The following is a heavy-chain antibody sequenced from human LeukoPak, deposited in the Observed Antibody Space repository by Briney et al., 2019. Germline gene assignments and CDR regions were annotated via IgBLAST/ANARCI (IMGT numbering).Heavy chain of an antibody. D-gene: IGHD3-9*01. J-gene: IGHJ4*02. Sequence: GRSLRLSCAASGFTFSSYAMNWVRQAPGKGLEWVAVIWYDGSNKYYADSVKGRFTISRDNSKNTVYLQMNSLGAEDTAVYYCARVLTGYYLSPTFDYWGRGTLVTVSS. CDR1: GFTFSSYA. CDR2: IWYDGSNK. V-gene: IGHV3-33*01. CDR3: ARVLTGYYLSPTFDY.